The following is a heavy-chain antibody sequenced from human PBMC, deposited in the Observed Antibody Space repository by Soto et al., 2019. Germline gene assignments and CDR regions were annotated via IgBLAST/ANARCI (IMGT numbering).Heavy chain of an antibody. CDR3: TIIAATGRGADV. Sequence: EVQLVESGGGLVQPGGSLRLSCVDSGFTFSSYWMSWVRQAPVKGLEWVVNIKQDGSGENYVDSLKGRITISRDNAKKSMSLHMNSLRAEDTAVYYCTIIAATGRGADVWGQATTVVVSS. CDR2: IKQDGSGE. CDR1: GFTFSSYW. J-gene: IGHJ6*02. V-gene: IGHV3-7*01. D-gene: IGHD6-13*01.